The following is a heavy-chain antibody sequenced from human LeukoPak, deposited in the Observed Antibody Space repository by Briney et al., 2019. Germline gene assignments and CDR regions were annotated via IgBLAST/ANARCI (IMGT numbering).Heavy chain of an antibody. CDR1: GLTFSRYA. D-gene: IGHD2-15*01. CDR2: IKPDGSEK. Sequence: GGSLRLSCAASGLTFSRYAMTWVRQAPGKGLEWVANIKPDGSEKYSVDSVKGRFTISRDNAKNSLYLQMNSLRVEDTAMYYCARGRYCSGGNCSYFDYWGQGTLVTVSS. V-gene: IGHV3-7*03. J-gene: IGHJ4*02. CDR3: ARGRYCSGGNCSYFDY.